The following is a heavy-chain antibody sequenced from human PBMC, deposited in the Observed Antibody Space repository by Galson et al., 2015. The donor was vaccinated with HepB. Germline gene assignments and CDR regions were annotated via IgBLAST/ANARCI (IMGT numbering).Heavy chain of an antibody. D-gene: IGHD3-3*01. Sequence: SVTVSCKASGYTFTSYYMHWVRQAPGQGLEWMGIINPSGGSTSYAQKFQGRVTMTRDTSTSTVYMELSSLRSEDTAVYYCARGPITIFGVVITVNWFAPWGQGTLVTVSS. CDR3: ARGPITIFGVVITVNWFAP. J-gene: IGHJ5*02. CDR1: GYTFTSYY. V-gene: IGHV1-46*03. CDR2: INPSGGST.